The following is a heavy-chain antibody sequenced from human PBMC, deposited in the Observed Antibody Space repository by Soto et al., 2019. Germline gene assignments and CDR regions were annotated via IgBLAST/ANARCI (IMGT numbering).Heavy chain of an antibody. Sequence: SETLSLTCTVSGGSISSYYWSWIRQPPGKGLEWIGYIYYSGSTNYNPSLKSRVTISVDTSKNQFSLKLSSVTAADTAVYYCARQGPTHDNSYIWGSYRHPSGIYFDYWGQGTLVTVSS. J-gene: IGHJ4*02. CDR2: IYYSGST. V-gene: IGHV4-59*08. CDR3: ARQGPTHDNSYIWGSYRHPSGIYFDY. CDR1: GGSISSYY. D-gene: IGHD3-16*02.